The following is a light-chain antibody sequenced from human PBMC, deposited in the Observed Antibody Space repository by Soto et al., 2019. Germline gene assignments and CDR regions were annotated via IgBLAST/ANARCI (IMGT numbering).Light chain of an antibody. V-gene: IGLV2-14*01. CDR1: SSDVGGYNY. CDR2: EVS. Sequence: QSALTQPASVSGSPGQSITISCTVTSSDVGGYNYVSWYQHHPGKAPKLMIHEVSDRPSGISNRFSGSKSGNTASLTISGLQAEDEADYYCSSYTSATTYVFGTGTKVTVL. CDR3: SSYTSATTYV. J-gene: IGLJ1*01.